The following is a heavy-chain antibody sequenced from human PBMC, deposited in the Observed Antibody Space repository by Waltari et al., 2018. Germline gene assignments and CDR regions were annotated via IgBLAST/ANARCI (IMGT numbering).Heavy chain of an antibody. V-gene: IGHV1-69*05. CDR1: GYTFSSYA. J-gene: IGHJ4*02. CDR3: ARDRGHSSGWSDTAFDY. Sequence: VQLVQSGAEVKKPGATVKISCKVSGYTFSSYAISWVRQAPGQGLEWMGGIIPIFGTANYAQKFQGRVTITTDESTSTAYMELSSLRSEDTAVYYCARDRGHSSGWSDTAFDYWGQGTLVTVSS. D-gene: IGHD6-19*01. CDR2: IIPIFGTA.